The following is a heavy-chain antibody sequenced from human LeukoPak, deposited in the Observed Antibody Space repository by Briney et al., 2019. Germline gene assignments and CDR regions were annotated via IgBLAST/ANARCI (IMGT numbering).Heavy chain of an antibody. V-gene: IGHV3-23*01. D-gene: IGHD2-15*01. CDR1: GFTFSSYG. CDR2: ISGSGGST. J-gene: IGHJ4*02. CDR3: AKGLYCSGGSCNFNY. Sequence: GGTLRLSCAASGFTFSSYGMSWVRQAPGKGLEWVSSISGSGGSTYYADSVKGRFTISRDNSKNTLYLQINSLRAEDTAVYYCAKGLYCSGGSCNFNYWGQGTLVTVSS.